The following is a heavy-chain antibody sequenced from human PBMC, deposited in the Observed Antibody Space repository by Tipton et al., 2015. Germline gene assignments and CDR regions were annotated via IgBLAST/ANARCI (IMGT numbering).Heavy chain of an antibody. V-gene: IGHV3-7*03. Sequence: SLRLSCAASGFLFSKYWMSWVRQAPGQGLEWVANINQHGTKQYSVDSVKGRFTISRDNAKNALYLHMSSLRAEDTALYFCAKDVGYNFGHGGYLEDWGQGTLVTVSS. CDR1: GFLFSKYW. D-gene: IGHD5-18*01. J-gene: IGHJ4*02. CDR2: INQHGTKQ. CDR3: AKDVGYNFGHGGYLED.